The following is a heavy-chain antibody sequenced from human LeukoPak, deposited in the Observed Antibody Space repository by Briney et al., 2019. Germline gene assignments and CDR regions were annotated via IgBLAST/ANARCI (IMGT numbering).Heavy chain of an antibody. CDR1: GGTFSSYA. CDR2: IIPIFGTA. V-gene: IGHV1-69*01. CDR3: ARTYSSSWYPYYFDY. D-gene: IGHD6-13*01. J-gene: IGHJ4*02. Sequence: GSSVKVSCKASGGTFSSYAISWVRQAPGQGLEWMGGIIPIFGTANYAQKFQGRVTITADESTSTAHMELSSLRSEDTAVYYCARTYSSSWYPYYFDYWGQGTLVTVSS.